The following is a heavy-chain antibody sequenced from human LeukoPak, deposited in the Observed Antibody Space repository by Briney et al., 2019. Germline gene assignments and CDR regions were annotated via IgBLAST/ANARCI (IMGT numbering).Heavy chain of an antibody. CDR3: ARLAATVDY. D-gene: IGHD6-25*01. J-gene: IGHJ4*02. Sequence: GGSLRLSCAASGFTFSSYSMNWVRQAPGKGLEWVSSISSSSSYIYYADSVKGRFTISRDNAKNSLYLQINSLRAEVTAVYYCARLAATVDYWGQGTLVTVSS. V-gene: IGHV3-21*01. CDR1: GFTFSSYS. CDR2: ISSSSSYI.